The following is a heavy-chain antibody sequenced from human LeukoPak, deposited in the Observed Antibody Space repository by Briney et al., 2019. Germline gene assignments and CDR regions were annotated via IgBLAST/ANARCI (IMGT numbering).Heavy chain of an antibody. CDR2: ISYDGSNK. CDR1: GFTFSSYG. J-gene: IGHJ4*02. D-gene: IGHD2-15*01. CDR3: AREVLVGPPHFDY. Sequence: GGSLRLSCAASGFTFSSYGMHWVRQAPGKGLEWVAVISYDGSNKYYADSVKGRFTISRDNSKNTLYLQMNSLRAEDTAVYYCAREVLVGPPHFDYWGQGTLVTVSS. V-gene: IGHV3-30*03.